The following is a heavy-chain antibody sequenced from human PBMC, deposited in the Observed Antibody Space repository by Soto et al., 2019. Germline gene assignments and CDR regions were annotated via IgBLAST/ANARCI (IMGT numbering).Heavy chain of an antibody. Sequence: CCAASGFTFSSYAMSWVRQAPGKGLEWVSAISGSGGSTYYADSVKGRFTISRDNSKNTLYLQMNSLRAEDTAVYYCAKDRASITVAGTFDFPGQGTLLTLS. J-gene: IGHJ4*02. CDR2: ISGSGGST. CDR1: GFTFSSYA. V-gene: IGHV3-23*01. CDR3: AKDRASITVAGTFDF. D-gene: IGHD6-13*01.